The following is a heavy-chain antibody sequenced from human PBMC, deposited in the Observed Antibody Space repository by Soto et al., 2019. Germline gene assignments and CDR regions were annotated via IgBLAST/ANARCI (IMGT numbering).Heavy chain of an antibody. CDR2: ISGSGGST. J-gene: IGHJ4*02. CDR1: GFTFSSYA. CDR3: AKDRPTAMDSRPYFDY. D-gene: IGHD5-18*01. Sequence: GGSLRLSCAASGFTFSSYAMSWVRQAPGKGLEWVSAISGSGGSTYYADSVKGRFTISRDNSKNTLYLQMNSLRAEDTAVYYCAKDRPTAMDSRPYFDYWGQGTLVTVSS. V-gene: IGHV3-23*01.